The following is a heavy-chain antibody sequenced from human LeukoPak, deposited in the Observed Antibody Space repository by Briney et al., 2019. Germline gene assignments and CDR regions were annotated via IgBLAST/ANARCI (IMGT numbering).Heavy chain of an antibody. D-gene: IGHD2-2*02. V-gene: IGHV1-46*03. J-gene: IGHJ5*02. CDR2: INPSGGST. CDR3: ARSGVVPAAINNWFGP. CDR1: GYTFTSYY. Sequence: GASVKVSCKASGYTFTSYYMHWVRQAPGQGLVWMGIINPSGGSTSYAQKFQGRVTMTRDTSTSTVYMELSSLRSEDTAVYYCARSGVVPAAINNWFGPWGQGTLVTVSS.